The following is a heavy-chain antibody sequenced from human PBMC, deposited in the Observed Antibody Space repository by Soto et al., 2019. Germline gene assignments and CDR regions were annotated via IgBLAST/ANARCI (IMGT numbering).Heavy chain of an antibody. V-gene: IGHV3-30-3*01. D-gene: IGHD2-15*01. CDR2: ISYDGSNK. J-gene: IGHJ4*02. Sequence: GGSLRLSCAASGFTFSSYAMHWVRQAPGKGLEWVAVISYDGSNKYYADSVKGRFTISRDNSKNTLYLQMNSLRAEDTAVYYCARLVRVAATLRALDYWGQGTLVTVSS. CDR3: ARLVRVAATLRALDY. CDR1: GFTFSSYA.